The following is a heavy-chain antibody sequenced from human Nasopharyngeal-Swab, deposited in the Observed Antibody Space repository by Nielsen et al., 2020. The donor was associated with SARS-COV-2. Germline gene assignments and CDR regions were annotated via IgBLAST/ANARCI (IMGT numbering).Heavy chain of an antibody. J-gene: IGHJ4*02. V-gene: IGHV4-59*01. CDR3: ARVQVDDDFWTGYHFDY. CDR1: GGSMNSFY. Sequence: SETLSLTCTVSGGSMNSFYCYWIRQLPGKGLEWIGYVLNSGSTEYSPPLKRRATISVDTSNNQFSLKLSSVTAADTAVYFCARVQVDDDFWTGYHFDYWGQGTLVTVSS. D-gene: IGHD3/OR15-3a*01. CDR2: VLNSGST.